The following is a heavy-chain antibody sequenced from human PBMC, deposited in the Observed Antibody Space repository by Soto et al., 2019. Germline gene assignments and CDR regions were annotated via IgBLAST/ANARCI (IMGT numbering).Heavy chain of an antibody. CDR2: ISAYNGNT. D-gene: IGHD4-17*01. J-gene: IGHJ4*02. CDR1: GYTFTSYG. CDR3: ARTYTVTTWEGWEAY. V-gene: IGHV1-18*01. Sequence: QVKLVQSGAEVKKPGASVKVSCKASGYTFTSYGISWVRQAPGQGLEWMGWISAYNGNTNYAQKLQGRVTMTTDTSTSTAYMELRGLRSDDTAVYSCARTYTVTTWEGWEAYWGQGTLVTVSS.